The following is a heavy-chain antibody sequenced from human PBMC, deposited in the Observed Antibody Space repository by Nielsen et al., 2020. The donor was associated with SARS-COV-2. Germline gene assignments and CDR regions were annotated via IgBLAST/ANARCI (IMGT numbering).Heavy chain of an antibody. V-gene: IGHV4-59*08. D-gene: IGHD3-10*01. Sequence: GSLRLSCAVSGGSITTYYWHWIRQSPGKGLEWIGYIYYSGNTNYNPSLKGRVSISVDTSNTQVSLRLSSVTAADTAVYFCARHYYGSGIYYNIRWFDPWGQGTLVAVSS. CDR1: GGSITTYY. CDR3: ARHYYGSGIYYNIRWFDP. J-gene: IGHJ5*02. CDR2: IYYSGNT.